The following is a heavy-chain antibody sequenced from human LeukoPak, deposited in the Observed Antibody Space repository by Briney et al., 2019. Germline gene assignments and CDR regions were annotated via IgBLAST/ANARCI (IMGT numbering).Heavy chain of an antibody. Sequence: ASVKVSCKASGYTFTSYAMHWVRQAPGQRLEWMGWINAGNGNTKYSQKFQGRVTITADESTSTAYMELSSLRSEDTAVYYCAGGDYYDSSGYYFLDYWGQGTLVTVSS. V-gene: IGHV1-3*01. CDR1: GYTFTSYA. CDR2: INAGNGNT. CDR3: AGGDYYDSSGYYFLDY. D-gene: IGHD3-22*01. J-gene: IGHJ4*02.